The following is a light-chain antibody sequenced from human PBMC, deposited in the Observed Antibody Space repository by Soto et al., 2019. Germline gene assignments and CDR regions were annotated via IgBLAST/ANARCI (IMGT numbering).Light chain of an antibody. CDR3: HQYDRWT. Sequence: EIFLTQSPGTRSLSPGERDTLCCRASQSFNSFYLAWYQQKPGQPPRLLIYLASSTATRIPDRFSGSGSGTHFTLTISRLEPEDFAVYYCHQYDRWTLGHGPKVHSK. CDR2: LAS. V-gene: IGKV3-20*01. J-gene: IGKJ1*01. CDR1: QSFNSFY.